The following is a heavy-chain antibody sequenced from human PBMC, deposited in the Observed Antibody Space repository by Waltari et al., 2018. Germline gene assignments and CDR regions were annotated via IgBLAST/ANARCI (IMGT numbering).Heavy chain of an antibody. CDR3: ARWGMLEDAFDI. Sequence: QVQLQESGPGLVKPSETLSLTCTVSGGSISSHYWSWIRQPPGKGLEWIGYIYYSGSTNYNPALKSRVTISVDTSKNQFSLKLSAVTAADTAVYYCARWGMLEDAFDIWGQGTMVTVSS. V-gene: IGHV4-59*11. CDR1: GGSISSHY. D-gene: IGHD1-1*01. J-gene: IGHJ3*02. CDR2: IYYSGST.